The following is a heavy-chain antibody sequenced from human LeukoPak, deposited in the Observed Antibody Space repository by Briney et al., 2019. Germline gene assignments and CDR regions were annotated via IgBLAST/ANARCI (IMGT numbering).Heavy chain of an antibody. Sequence: PGGSLRLSCAASGFTFSSYAMSWVRQAPGKGLEWVSVISGSGGDTYYADSVKGRFTISRDNSKNTLYLQMNSLRVEDTAVYHCAKKGPVARHPDAFDIWGQGTMVTVSS. CDR3: AKKGPVARHPDAFDI. D-gene: IGHD6-19*01. CDR1: GFTFSSYA. V-gene: IGHV3-23*01. CDR2: ISGSGGDT. J-gene: IGHJ3*02.